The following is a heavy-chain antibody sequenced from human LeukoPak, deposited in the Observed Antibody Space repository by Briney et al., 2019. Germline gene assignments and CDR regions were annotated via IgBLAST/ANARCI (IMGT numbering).Heavy chain of an antibody. V-gene: IGHV4-59*01. D-gene: IGHD6-19*01. CDR1: GGSIGTYY. Sequence: SETLSLTCTVSGGSIGTYYWSWIRQPPGKGLEWIGNIYKSGSTNYNPSLKSRVTISIDTSKSQFSLKLSSVTAAATAVYYCARDGPQWLAAIDYCGQGTLGSVSS. J-gene: IGHJ4*02. CDR2: IYKSGST. CDR3: ARDGPQWLAAIDY.